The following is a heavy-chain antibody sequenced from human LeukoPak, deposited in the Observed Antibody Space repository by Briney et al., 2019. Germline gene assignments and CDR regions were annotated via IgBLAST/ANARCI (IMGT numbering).Heavy chain of an antibody. CDR2: ITSSGSGI. CDR1: GFTFSNYY. J-gene: IGHJ4*02. V-gene: IGHV3-11*01. Sequence: AGGSLRLSCAASGFTFSNYYMSWIRQAPGKGLEWLSYITSSGSGIYYADSVKGRFTVSRDNAKKSLYLQMNILRDEDTAVHYCARDPHNLSGHSSGWYDVWGQGTLVTASS. CDR3: ARDPHNLSGHSSGWYDV. D-gene: IGHD6-19*01.